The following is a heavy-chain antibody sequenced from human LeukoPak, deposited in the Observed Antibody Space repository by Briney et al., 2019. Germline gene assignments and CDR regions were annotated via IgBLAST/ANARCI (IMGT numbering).Heavy chain of an antibody. V-gene: IGHV4-39*01. CDR3: ARHQRWFDP. CDR2: IYYSGST. CDR1: GGSLSSSSYY. Sequence: SETLSLTCTVSGGSLSSSSYYWGWIRQPPGKGLEWIGSIYYSGSTYYNPSLKSRVTISVDTSKNQFSLKLSSVTAADTAVYYCARHQRWFDPWGQGTLVTVSS. J-gene: IGHJ5*02.